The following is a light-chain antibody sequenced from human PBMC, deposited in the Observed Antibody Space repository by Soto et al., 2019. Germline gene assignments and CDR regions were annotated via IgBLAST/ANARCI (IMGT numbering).Light chain of an antibody. V-gene: IGKV1-6*01. Sequence: AIQVTQSPSSLSASVGDRVTITCRASQHIKNDLGWYQQTPGKSPKLLIYAASTVESGVPSRFSGSGSGTDFTLTIRSLQPEDSGTYYCLHYYTYPRTFGQGTKVDIK. CDR3: LHYYTYPRT. CDR1: QHIKND. CDR2: AAS. J-gene: IGKJ1*01.